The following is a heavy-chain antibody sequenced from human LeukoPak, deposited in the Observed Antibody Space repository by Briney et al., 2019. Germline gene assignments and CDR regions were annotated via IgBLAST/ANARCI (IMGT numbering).Heavy chain of an antibody. V-gene: IGHV4-59*01. CDR2: IYYSGST. J-gene: IGHJ6*03. CDR3: ARGGFNDFWSGYYYYYYMDV. D-gene: IGHD3-3*01. Sequence: PSETLSLTCTVSGGSISSYYWSWIRQPPGKGLEWIGYIYYSGSTNYNPSLKSRVTISVDTSKNRFSLKLSSVTAADTAVYYCARGGFNDFWSGYYYYYYMDVWGKGTTVTVSS. CDR1: GGSISSYY.